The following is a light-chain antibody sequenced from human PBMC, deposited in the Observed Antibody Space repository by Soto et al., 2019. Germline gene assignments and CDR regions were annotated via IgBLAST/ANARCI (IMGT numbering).Light chain of an antibody. J-gene: IGKJ1*01. Sequence: EIVLTQSPGTLSLSPGEGGTLSCRASQSVSISYLAWYQQKPGQAPRLLIYGASSRATGIPDRFSGGGSGTDFTLTISRLEPEDFSVYYCQQYDNSPWTFGQGTKVEIK. CDR2: GAS. CDR3: QQYDNSPWT. V-gene: IGKV3-20*01. CDR1: QSVSISY.